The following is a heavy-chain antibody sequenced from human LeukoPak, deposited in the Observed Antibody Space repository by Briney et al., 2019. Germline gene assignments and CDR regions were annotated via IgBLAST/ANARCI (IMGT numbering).Heavy chain of an antibody. V-gene: IGHV3-21*01. Sequence: GGSLRLSCAASGFTFSSYSMNWVRQAPGKRLEWVSSISSSSSYIYYADSVKGRFTISRDNAKNSLYLQMNSLRAQDTAVYYCARGGIVVVPAANPWDWGQGTLVTVSS. J-gene: IGHJ4*02. CDR2: ISSSSSYI. CDR3: ARGGIVVVPAANPWD. CDR1: GFTFSSYS. D-gene: IGHD2-2*01.